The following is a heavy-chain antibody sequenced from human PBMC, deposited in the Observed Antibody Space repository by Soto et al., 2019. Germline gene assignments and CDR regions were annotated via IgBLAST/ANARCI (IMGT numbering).Heavy chain of an antibody. J-gene: IGHJ6*02. CDR1: GFTFSRYW. D-gene: IGHD3-16*01. Sequence: EVQLVESGGGLVQPGGSLRLSCAASGFTFSRYWIHWVRQGPGKGLVCVSRINVDGATTNYADSAKGRFTVSRDNAKNTVYLQMKSLTAEDTALYYCVRGVPGYYAMDVWGQGTTVTVSS. V-gene: IGHV3-74*01. CDR2: INVDGATT. CDR3: VRGVPGYYAMDV.